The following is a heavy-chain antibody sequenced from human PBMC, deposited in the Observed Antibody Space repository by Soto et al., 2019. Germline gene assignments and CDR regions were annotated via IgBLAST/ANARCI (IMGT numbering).Heavy chain of an antibody. CDR2: IYYRGNA. V-gene: IGHV4-39*01. Sequence: SETLSLTCSVSDDSINSDKYYWGWIRQPPGKGLEWIGSIYYRGNAYYNPSLQTQVTISLDKSKSQFSMKLNSVTAADSAVYFCARLEGLATISYYFDFWGPGALVTVSS. CDR3: ARLEGLATISYYFDF. D-gene: IGHD3-3*01. J-gene: IGHJ4*02. CDR1: DDSINSDKYY.